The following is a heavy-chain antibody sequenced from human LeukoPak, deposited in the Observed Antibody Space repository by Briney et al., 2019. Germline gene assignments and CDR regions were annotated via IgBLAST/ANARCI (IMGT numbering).Heavy chain of an antibody. CDR2: IYYSGST. V-gene: IGHV4-59*01. Sequence: SETLSLTCTVSGGSISSYYWSWIRQPPGKGLEWIGYIYYSGSTNYNPSLKSRVTISVDTSKNQFSLKLSSVTAADTAVYCCARARGYYDSSGYYYSYYFDYWGQGTLVTVSS. CDR1: GGSISSYY. J-gene: IGHJ4*02. D-gene: IGHD3-22*01. CDR3: ARARGYYDSSGYYYSYYFDY.